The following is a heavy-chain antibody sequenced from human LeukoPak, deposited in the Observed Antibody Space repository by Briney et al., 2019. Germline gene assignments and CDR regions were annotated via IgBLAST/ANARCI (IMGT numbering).Heavy chain of an antibody. CDR1: GGSISSSSYY. D-gene: IGHD6-19*01. CDR3: ASLAVAGPFYYYYYMDV. CDR2: IYYSGST. J-gene: IGHJ6*03. Sequence: SETLSLTCTVSGGSISSSSYYWGWIRQPPGKGLEWIGSIYYSGSTYYNPSLKSRVTISVDTSKNQFSLKLSSVTAADTAVYYCASLAVAGPFYYYYYMDVWGKGTTVTVSS. V-gene: IGHV4-39*07.